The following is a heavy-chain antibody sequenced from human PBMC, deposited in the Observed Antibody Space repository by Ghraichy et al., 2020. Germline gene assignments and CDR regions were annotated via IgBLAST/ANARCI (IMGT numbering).Heavy chain of an antibody. CDR1: GGSISSSSYY. J-gene: IGHJ5*02. CDR3: AKVSYYYDTSGYRGWFDP. Sequence: SETLYLTCTVSGGSISSSSYYWGWIRQPPGKGLEWIGTIYYSGSTYYNPSLRSRVTISVDTSKNQFSLKLSSVTAADTAVYYCAKVSYYYDTSGYRGWFDPWGQGTLVTVSS. V-gene: IGHV4-39*01. CDR2: IYYSGST. D-gene: IGHD3-22*01.